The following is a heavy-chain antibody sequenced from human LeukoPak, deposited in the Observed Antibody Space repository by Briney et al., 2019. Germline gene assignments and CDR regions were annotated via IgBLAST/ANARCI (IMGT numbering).Heavy chain of an antibody. CDR3: ARDLIAAAGTTWFDP. CDR1: GYRFTSYY. Sequence: ASVKVSCKASGYRFTSYYMHWVRQAPGQGLEWMGIINASGGSTTYAQKFQGRVTMTRDTSTSTVYMELSSLRSEDTAVYYCARDLIAAAGTTWFDPWGQGTLVTVSS. D-gene: IGHD6-13*01. CDR2: INASGGST. V-gene: IGHV1-46*01. J-gene: IGHJ5*02.